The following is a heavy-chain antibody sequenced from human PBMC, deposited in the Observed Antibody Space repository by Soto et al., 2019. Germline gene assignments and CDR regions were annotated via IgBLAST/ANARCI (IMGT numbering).Heavy chain of an antibody. J-gene: IGHJ4*02. CDR1: GFTFSSYW. V-gene: IGHV3-74*01. CDR3: ARDGYGDAFDY. D-gene: IGHD4-17*01. Sequence: SLRLSCAASGFTFSSYWMHWVRQAPGKGLVGVSRINSDGSSTSYADSVKGRFSISRDNAKNTLYLQMNSLRAEDTAVYYCARDGYGDAFDYWGQGALVTVSS. CDR2: INSDGSST.